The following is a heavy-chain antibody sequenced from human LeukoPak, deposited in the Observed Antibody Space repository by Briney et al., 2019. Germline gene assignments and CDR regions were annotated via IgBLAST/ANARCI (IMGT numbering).Heavy chain of an antibody. D-gene: IGHD1-26*01. CDR3: ARVTRSGSYYYYYGMDV. J-gene: IGHJ6*02. CDR2: IYYSGST. Sequence: SETLSLTCTVSGGSISSYYWSWIRQPPGKGLEWIGYIYYSGSTNYNPTLKSRVTISVDTSKNQFSLKLSSVTAADTAVYYCARVTRSGSYYYYYGMDVWGQGTTVTVSS. V-gene: IGHV4-59*01. CDR1: GGSISSYY.